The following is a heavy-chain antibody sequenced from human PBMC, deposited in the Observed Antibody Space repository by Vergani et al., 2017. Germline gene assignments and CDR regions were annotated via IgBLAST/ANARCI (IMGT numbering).Heavy chain of an antibody. V-gene: IGHV3-7*03. D-gene: IGHD6-19*01. CDR2: IKQDGSEK. J-gene: IGHJ6*02. CDR1: GFTFSSYW. Sequence: EVQLVESGGGLVQPGGSLRLSCAASGFTFSSYWMSWVRQAPGKGLEWVANIKQDGSEKYYVDSVKGRFTISRDNAKNSLYLQMNSLRAEDTAVYYCARDHEWLAYYYYYGMDVWGQGTTVTVSS. CDR3: ARDHEWLAYYYYYGMDV.